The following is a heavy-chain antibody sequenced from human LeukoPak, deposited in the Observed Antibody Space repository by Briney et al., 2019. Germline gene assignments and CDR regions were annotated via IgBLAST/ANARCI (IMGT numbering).Heavy chain of an antibody. D-gene: IGHD3-16*02. V-gene: IGHV4-4*02. CDR2: ISQSART. CDR3: ARARLGELSPLDY. Sequence: SGTLSLTCAVTGGSISNNWWTWVRQPPGKGLEWIGEISQSARTNYNPSLKSRVTMSIDKSRNQFSLRMSSVTAEDTAVYYCARARLGELSPLDYWGQGTLVTVSS. CDR1: GGSISNNW. J-gene: IGHJ4*02.